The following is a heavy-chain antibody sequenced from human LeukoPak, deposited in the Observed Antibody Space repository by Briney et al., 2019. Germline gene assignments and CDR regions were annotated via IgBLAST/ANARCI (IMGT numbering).Heavy chain of an antibody. Sequence: SETLSLTCTVSGGSVSSGSYYWTCVRQPPGKGLGWIGYIYYSGTTNYNPSLKSRVTISVDTSKNQFSLKLGSVTAADTAVYNCARVGIAVASPFFDYWGQGTLVTVSS. D-gene: IGHD6-19*01. CDR1: GGSVSSGSYY. CDR2: IYYSGTT. J-gene: IGHJ4*02. V-gene: IGHV4-61*01. CDR3: ARVGIAVASPFFDY.